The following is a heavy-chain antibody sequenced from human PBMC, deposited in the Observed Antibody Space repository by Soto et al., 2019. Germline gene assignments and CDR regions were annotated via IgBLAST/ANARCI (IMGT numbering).Heavy chain of an antibody. J-gene: IGHJ4*02. CDR2: IGKDGSNK. Sequence: GGSLILSCAASGFTFSPSGMDLVRQAPGNGLEGVAVIGKDGSNKYYADSVKGRFTIYRDHSKNTLYLQMNSLRAEDTAVYYWARDLGGSYVPFDXWGQGTMVTVSX. CDR1: GFTFSPSG. D-gene: IGHD5-18*01. V-gene: IGHV3-33*01. CDR3: ARDLGGSYVPFDX.